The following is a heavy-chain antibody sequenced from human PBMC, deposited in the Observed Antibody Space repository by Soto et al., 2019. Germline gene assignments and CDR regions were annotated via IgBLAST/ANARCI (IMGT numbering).Heavy chain of an antibody. Sequence: ETLSLTCSVSGGSISGSSWSWIRQSPGKGLEWLGYVYYTGSTNYSPSLRSRVSISVDTSKNEFSLRLSSVTAADTAVYFCARSVAVPGAHIDYWGQGTQVTVSS. D-gene: IGHD6-19*01. V-gene: IGHV4-59*01. CDR1: GGSISGSS. CDR2: VYYTGST. CDR3: ARSVAVPGAHIDY. J-gene: IGHJ4*02.